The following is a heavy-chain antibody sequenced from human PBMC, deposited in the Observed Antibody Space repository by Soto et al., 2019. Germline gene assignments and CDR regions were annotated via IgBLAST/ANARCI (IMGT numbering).Heavy chain of an antibody. V-gene: IGHV3-30-3*01. Sequence: PGGSLRLSCAASGFTFSSYAMHWVRQAPGKGLEWVAVISYDGSNKYYADSVKGRFTISRDNSKNTLYLQMNSLRAEDTAVYYCATPHQGMVRGVAPDNWFDPWGQGTLVTVSS. J-gene: IGHJ5*02. CDR1: GFTFSSYA. CDR3: ATPHQGMVRGVAPDNWFDP. CDR2: ISYDGSNK. D-gene: IGHD3-10*01.